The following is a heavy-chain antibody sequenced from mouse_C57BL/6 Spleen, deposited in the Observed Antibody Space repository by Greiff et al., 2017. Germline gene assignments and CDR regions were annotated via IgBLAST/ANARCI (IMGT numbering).Heavy chain of an antibody. Sequence: QVQLQQSGAELARPGASVKMSCKASGYTFTSYTMHWVKQRPGQGLEWIGYINPSSGYTKYNQKFKDKATLTADKSSSTAYMQLSSLTSEDSAVYYCARGGYDAPYYAMDYWGQGTSVTGSS. CDR2: INPSSGYT. D-gene: IGHD2-2*01. CDR1: GYTFTSYT. J-gene: IGHJ4*01. CDR3: ARGGYDAPYYAMDY. V-gene: IGHV1-4*01.